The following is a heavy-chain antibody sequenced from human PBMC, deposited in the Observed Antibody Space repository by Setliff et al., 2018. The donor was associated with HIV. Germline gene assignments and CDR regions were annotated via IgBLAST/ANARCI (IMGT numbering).Heavy chain of an antibody. CDR3: ARVPRPFDY. V-gene: IGHV4-59*11. CDR1: GGSIRSHY. CDR2: IYYSGST. J-gene: IGHJ4*02. Sequence: SETLSLTCTVSGGSIRSHYWSWIRQPPGKGLEWIGNIYYSGSTNYNPSLKSRVTISVDTSKNQFSLRLNSVTAADTAAYYCARVPRPFDYWGQGTLVTVSS.